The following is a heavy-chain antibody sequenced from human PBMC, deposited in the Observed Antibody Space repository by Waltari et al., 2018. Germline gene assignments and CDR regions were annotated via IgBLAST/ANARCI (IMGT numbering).Heavy chain of an antibody. CDR2: IDNSGETT. D-gene: IGHD3-10*01. CDR3: AKDSGYSMIRGRENS. V-gene: IGHV3-23*05. CDR1: GFDYSSYA. Sequence: VYLLESGGGLVQPGGSLRLSCVGSGFDYSSYAMSWVLQAPGKGLEWVSGIDNSGETTYYVGSVKGRFTISRDDSRNTVYLHMTTLRVDDTAVYYCAKDSGYSMIRGRENSWGQGTLVIVSS. J-gene: IGHJ4*02.